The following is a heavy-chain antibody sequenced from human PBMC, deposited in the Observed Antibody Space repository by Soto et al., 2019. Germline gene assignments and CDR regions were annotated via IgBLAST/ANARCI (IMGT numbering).Heavy chain of an antibody. D-gene: IGHD6-6*01. J-gene: IGHJ6*03. Sequence: PSETLSLTCAVYGGSFSGYYWSWIRQPPGKGLEWIGEINHSGSTNYNPSLKSRVTISVDTSKNQFSLKLSSVTAADTAVYYCARGRAAARPSRVRYYYYMDVWGKGTTVTVSS. V-gene: IGHV4-34*01. CDR1: GGSFSGYY. CDR2: INHSGST. CDR3: ARGRAAARPSRVRYYYYMDV.